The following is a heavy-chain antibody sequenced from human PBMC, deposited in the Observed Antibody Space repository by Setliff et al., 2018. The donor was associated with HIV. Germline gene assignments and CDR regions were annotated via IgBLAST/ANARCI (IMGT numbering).Heavy chain of an antibody. CDR2: IYTSGST. CDR1: GGSISSGSYY. J-gene: IGHJ4*02. D-gene: IGHD4-4*01. CDR3: ARDIGTVTDSDY. Sequence: PSETLSLTCTVSGGSISSGSYYWSWIRQPAGKGLEWIGRIYTSGSTNYNPSLKSRVTISVDTSKNQFSLKLSSVTAADTAVYYCARDIGTVTDSDYWGQGTLVTVSS. V-gene: IGHV4-61*02.